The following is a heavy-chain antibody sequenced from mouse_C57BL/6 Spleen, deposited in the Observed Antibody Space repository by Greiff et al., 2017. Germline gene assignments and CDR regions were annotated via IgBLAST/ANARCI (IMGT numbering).Heavy chain of an antibody. Sequence: QVQLQQPGAELVKPGASVKLSCKASGYTFTSYWMHWVKQRPGHGLEWIGMIHPNSGSTNYNEKFKSKATLTVDKSSSTAYMQRSSLSSEDSGVYYCGRGVYRPSYWGQGTLVTVSA. CDR2: IHPNSGST. J-gene: IGHJ3*01. CDR1: GYTFTSYW. CDR3: GRGVYRPSY. V-gene: IGHV1-64*01.